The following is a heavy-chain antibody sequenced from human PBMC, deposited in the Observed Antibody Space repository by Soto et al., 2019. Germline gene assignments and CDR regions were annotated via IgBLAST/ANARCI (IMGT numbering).Heavy chain of an antibody. V-gene: IGHV1-3*01. Sequence: QVHLVQSGAEVKKPGASVKISCEASGSPFSDYAIHWVRQAPGQRLEWMGRINAGNGNTEYSQPFQGRLTITRDSSARTAFMELGSLTSDDSAVYFCARDRDRGDYYYYYMDVWGRGTTVIVSS. CDR3: ARDRDRGDYYYYYMDV. D-gene: IGHD3-10*01. J-gene: IGHJ6*03. CDR1: GSPFSDYA. CDR2: INAGNGNT.